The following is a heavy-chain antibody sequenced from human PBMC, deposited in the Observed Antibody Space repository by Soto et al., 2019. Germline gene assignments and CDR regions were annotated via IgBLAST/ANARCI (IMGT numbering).Heavy chain of an antibody. J-gene: IGHJ4*02. D-gene: IGHD3-10*01. CDR3: ARALPSLGGYHKGEGRRNYHFDL. CDR2: IIPVFGTA. CDR1: GGTFSSYT. Sequence: QVQLVQSGAAVKKPGSSVKLSCKASGGTFSSYTISWVRQAPAQGLEWMGGIIPVFGTAHYAQKFQGRVTITAEEGTSTAYMELSSMRSEQKAEYSCARALPSLGGYHKGEGRRNYHFDLWGQGTLVTVSS. V-gene: IGHV1-69*01.